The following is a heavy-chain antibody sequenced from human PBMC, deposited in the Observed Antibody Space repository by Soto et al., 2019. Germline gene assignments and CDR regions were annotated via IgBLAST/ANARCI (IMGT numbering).Heavy chain of an antibody. CDR3: ARESGGATATLDYYYFYMDV. V-gene: IGHV1-2*04. CDR2: INPNGGFT. D-gene: IGHD5-12*01. CDR1: GYTFTSYD. Sequence: ASVKVSCKASGYTFTSYDINWVRQATGQGLEWMGWINPNGGFTNYAQKFQGWVTMTRDTSIRTVYMELSSLRSDDTAVYYCARESGGATATLDYYYFYMDVWGKGTTVTVSS. J-gene: IGHJ6*03.